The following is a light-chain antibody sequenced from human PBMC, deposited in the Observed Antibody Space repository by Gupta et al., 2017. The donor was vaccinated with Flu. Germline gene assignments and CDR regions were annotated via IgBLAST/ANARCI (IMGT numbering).Light chain of an antibody. Sequence: QSVLAQPPSAPGTPGQGVTISCSGSSSNIADNFVYWYHQLPGPAPKLLVYGSNERPLGVPDRFSGSQSDTSASMAISGLRSEDEATYYCAAWDDDMGGWVFGGGTILTVL. CDR3: AAWDDDMGGWV. V-gene: IGLV1-47*01. CDR2: GSN. CDR1: SSNIADNF. J-gene: IGLJ3*02.